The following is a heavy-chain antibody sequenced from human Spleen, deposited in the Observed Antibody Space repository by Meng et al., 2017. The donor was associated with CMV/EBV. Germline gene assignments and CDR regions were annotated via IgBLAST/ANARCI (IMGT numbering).Heavy chain of an antibody. CDR1: DDSISSSSYY. J-gene: IGHJ4*02. CDR3: ARKRITIFGVVTRAIDY. CDR2: IYYSGST. Sequence: GSLRLSCTVSDDSISSSSYYCGWIRQPPGKGLEWIGYIYYSGSTNYNPSLKSRVTISVDTSKNQFSLKLSSVTAADTAVYYCARKRITIFGVVTRAIDYWGQGTLVTVSS. D-gene: IGHD3-3*01. V-gene: IGHV4-61*05.